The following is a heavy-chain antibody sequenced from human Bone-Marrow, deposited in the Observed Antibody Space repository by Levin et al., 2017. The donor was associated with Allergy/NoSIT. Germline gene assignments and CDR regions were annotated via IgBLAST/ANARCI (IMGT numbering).Heavy chain of an antibody. CDR3: VKSGARIAVAGRYYFDS. V-gene: IGHV3-23*01. Sequence: GGSLRLSCATSRFNFGTYAMNWVRQPPGKGLEWVAGIGNSGGNMYYADSVTGRFSISRDNSKDTVFLQMNNLRVEDTAVYYCVKSGARIAVAGRYYFDSWGQGALVTVAS. CDR2: IGNSGGNM. CDR1: RFNFGTYA. J-gene: IGHJ4*02. D-gene: IGHD6-19*01.